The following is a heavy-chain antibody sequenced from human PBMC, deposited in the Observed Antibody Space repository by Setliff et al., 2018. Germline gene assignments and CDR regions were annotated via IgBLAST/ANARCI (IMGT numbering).Heavy chain of an antibody. J-gene: IGHJ6*03. D-gene: IGHD3-3*01. Sequence: ASVKVSCKAFGYTFTSYAMHWVRQAPGQRLEWMGWINAGNGNTKYSQKFQGRVTITRDTSASTAYMELSSLRSEDTAVYYCAREFTRYYNFWSAHRYYMDVWGKGTTVTVS. CDR2: INAGNGNT. V-gene: IGHV1-3*01. CDR3: AREFTRYYNFWSAHRYYMDV. CDR1: GYTFTSYA.